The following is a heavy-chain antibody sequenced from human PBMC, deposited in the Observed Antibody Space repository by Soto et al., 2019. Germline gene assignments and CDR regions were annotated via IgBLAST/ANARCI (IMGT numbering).Heavy chain of an antibody. CDR1: GYTFTGYY. J-gene: IGHJ6*03. D-gene: IGHD6-13*01. Sequence: GASVKVSCKASGYTFTGYYMHWVRQAPGQGLEWMGWINPNSGGTNYAQKFQGWVTMTRDTSISTAYMELSRLRSDDTAVYYCARGGGSSWYIDYYYYMYVWGKGTTVTVSS. V-gene: IGHV1-2*04. CDR3: ARGGGSSWYIDYYYYMYV. CDR2: INPNSGGT.